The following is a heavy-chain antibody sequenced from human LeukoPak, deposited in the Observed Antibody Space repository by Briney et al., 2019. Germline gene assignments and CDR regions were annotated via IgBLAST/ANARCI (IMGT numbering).Heavy chain of an antibody. J-gene: IGHJ4*02. Sequence: ASVKVSCKASGYTFTSYGISWVRQAPGQGLEWMGWISAYNGNTNYAQKLQGRVTMTTDTSTRTAYMELRSLRSDDTAVYYCARVLWWELLISYYFDYWGQGTLVTVSS. D-gene: IGHD1-26*01. CDR2: ISAYNGNT. CDR1: GYTFTSYG. V-gene: IGHV1-18*01. CDR3: ARVLWWELLISYYFDY.